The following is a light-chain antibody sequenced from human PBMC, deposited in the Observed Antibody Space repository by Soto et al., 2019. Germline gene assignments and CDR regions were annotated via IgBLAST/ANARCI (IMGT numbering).Light chain of an antibody. Sequence: EIVLTQSPAILSVSLGERATLSCRASQSIIRSLAWYQQKPGQAPRLLLSDASTRATGIPARFSGSGSGTEFTLTISILQSEDFALYYCHQYNSWPPGTFGQGTKV. CDR2: DAS. V-gene: IGKV3-15*01. CDR3: HQYNSWPPGT. J-gene: IGKJ2*01. CDR1: QSIIRS.